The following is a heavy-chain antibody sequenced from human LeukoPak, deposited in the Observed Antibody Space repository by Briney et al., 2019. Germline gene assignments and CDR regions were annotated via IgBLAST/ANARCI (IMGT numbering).Heavy chain of an antibody. Sequence: SVKVSCKTSGDTFSIYATSWVRQAPGQGLEWMGGIIPIFGTANYAQKFQGRVTITADKSTNTAYMGLNSLRSEDTAVYYCARVYSSGTYFDYWGQGTLVTVSS. V-gene: IGHV1-69*06. CDR3: ARVYSSGTYFDY. CDR1: GDTFSIYA. J-gene: IGHJ4*02. CDR2: IIPIFGTA. D-gene: IGHD3-10*01.